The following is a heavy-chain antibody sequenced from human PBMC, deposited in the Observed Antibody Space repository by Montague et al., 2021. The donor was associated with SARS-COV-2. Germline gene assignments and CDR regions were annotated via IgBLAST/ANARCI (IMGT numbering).Heavy chain of an antibody. CDR3: ASAVARAVGGVDVYLDY. J-gene: IGHJ4*02. Sequence: SLRLSCAASGFTFDDYGMSWVRQAPGKGLEWVSGINWNGGSTGYADSVKGRFTISRDNARSSLYLQMNSLRAEDTAFYYCASAVARAVGGVDVYLDYWGQGTLVTVSS. CDR2: INWNGGST. V-gene: IGHV3-20*04. D-gene: IGHD6-19*01. CDR1: GFTFDDYG.